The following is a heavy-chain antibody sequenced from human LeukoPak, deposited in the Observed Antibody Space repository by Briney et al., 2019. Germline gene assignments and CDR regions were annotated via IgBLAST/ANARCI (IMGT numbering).Heavy chain of an antibody. CDR3: ARGAYGSGSYSLNNWFDP. CDR1: GYSISSGYY. CDR2: IYHSGST. Sequence: SETLSLTCAVSGYSISSGYYWGWIRQPPGKGLEWIGSIYHSGSTYYNPSLKSRVTISVDTSKNQFSLKLSSVTAADTAVYYYARGAYGSGSYSLNNWFDPWGQGTLVTVSS. V-gene: IGHV4-38-2*01. D-gene: IGHD3-10*01. J-gene: IGHJ5*02.